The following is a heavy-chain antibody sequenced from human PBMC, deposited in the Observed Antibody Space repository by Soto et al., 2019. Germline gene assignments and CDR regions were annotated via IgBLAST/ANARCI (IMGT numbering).Heavy chain of an antibody. J-gene: IGHJ5*02. V-gene: IGHV1-18*01. Sequence: QVQLVQSGAEVKKPGASVKVSCKASGYNFTSYGISWVRQAPGQGLEWMGWISAYNGNTNYAQKLQGRATMTTDTSTSTAYMELRSLRSDDTAVYYCARSAAGYWGGDCLGICFDPWGQGTLVTVSS. CDR3: ARSAAGYWGGDCLGICFDP. D-gene: IGHD2-21*02. CDR2: ISAYNGNT. CDR1: GYNFTSYG.